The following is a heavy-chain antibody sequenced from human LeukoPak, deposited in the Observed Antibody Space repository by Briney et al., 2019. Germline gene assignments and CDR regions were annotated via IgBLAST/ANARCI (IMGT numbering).Heavy chain of an antibody. J-gene: IGHJ5*02. CDR1: GYSFTSYW. Sequence: GESLKISRKGSGYSFTSYWIGLVRQMPGKGPEGIGSNYPGDSDTRYSRSFQAQVTISADKYISTAYLQWGSLKVSDTAMYYCARHNTIFGVVDNLDPWGQGTLVTVSS. CDR3: ARHNTIFGVVDNLDP. D-gene: IGHD3-3*01. V-gene: IGHV5-51*01. CDR2: NYPGDSDT.